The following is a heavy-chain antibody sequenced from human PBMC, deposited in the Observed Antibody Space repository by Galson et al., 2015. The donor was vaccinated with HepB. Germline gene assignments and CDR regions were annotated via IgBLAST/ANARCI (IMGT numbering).Heavy chain of an antibody. CDR2: ISGSGGST. CDR3: AQSVVPAAMGQGY. J-gene: IGHJ4*02. CDR1: GFTFSSYA. V-gene: IGHV3-23*01. D-gene: IGHD2-2*01. Sequence: SLRLSCAASGFTFSSYAMSWVRQAPGKGLEWVSAISGSGGSTYYADSVKGRFTISRDNSKNTLYLQMNSLRAEDTAVYYCAQSVVPAAMGQGYWGQGTLVTVSS.